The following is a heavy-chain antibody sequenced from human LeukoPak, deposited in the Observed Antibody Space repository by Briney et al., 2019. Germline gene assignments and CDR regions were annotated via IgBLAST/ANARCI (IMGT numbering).Heavy chain of an antibody. CDR2: ISYDGSSK. Sequence: RPGGSLRLSCAASGFTFSSYAMHWVRQAPGKGLEWVAIISYDGSSKYYADSVKGRFTISRDNSKNTLYLQMNSLRAEDTAVYSCARTDGYRFDYWGQGTPVTVSS. CDR3: ARTDGYRFDY. J-gene: IGHJ4*02. V-gene: IGHV3-30-3*01. D-gene: IGHD6-25*01. CDR1: GFTFSSYA.